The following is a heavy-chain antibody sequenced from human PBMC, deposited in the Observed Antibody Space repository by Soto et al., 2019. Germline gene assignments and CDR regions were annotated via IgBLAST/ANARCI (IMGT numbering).Heavy chain of an antibody. CDR3: ARKRHNWSYPDLDWLDP. Sequence: SVKVSCKASGGTFSSYAISWVRQAPGQGLEWMGGIIPIFGTANYAQKFQGRVTITADESTSTAYMELSSLRSEDTAVYYCARKRHNWSYPDLDWLDPWGQGTLVTVS. D-gene: IGHD1-7*01. V-gene: IGHV1-69*13. J-gene: IGHJ5*02. CDR1: GGTFSSYA. CDR2: IIPIFGTA.